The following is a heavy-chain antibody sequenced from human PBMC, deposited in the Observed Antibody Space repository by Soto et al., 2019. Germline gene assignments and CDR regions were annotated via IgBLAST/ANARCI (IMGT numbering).Heavy chain of an antibody. J-gene: IGHJ6*02. V-gene: IGHV1-58*01. CDR1: GVTFTSSA. CDR3: AADERPGGMDV. CDR2: IVVGSGNT. Sequence: SVKVSCKASGVTFTSSAVQWVRQARGQRLEWIGWIVVGSGNTNYAQKFQERVTITRDMSTSTAYMELSSLRSEDTAVYYCAADERPGGMDVWGQGTTVTVSS.